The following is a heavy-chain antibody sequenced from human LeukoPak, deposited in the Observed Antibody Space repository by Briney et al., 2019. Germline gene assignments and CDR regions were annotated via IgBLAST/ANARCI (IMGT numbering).Heavy chain of an antibody. CDR3: ARGWYDILTGYSGFFDY. J-gene: IGHJ4*02. CDR2: INPNSGGT. Sequence: EASVKVSCKASGYTFTGYYMHWVRQAPGQGLEWMGWINPNSGGTNYAQKLQGRVTMTTDTSTSTAYMELRSLRSDDTAVYYCARGWYDILTGYSGFFDYWGQGALVTVSS. CDR1: GYTFTGYY. V-gene: IGHV1-2*02. D-gene: IGHD3-9*01.